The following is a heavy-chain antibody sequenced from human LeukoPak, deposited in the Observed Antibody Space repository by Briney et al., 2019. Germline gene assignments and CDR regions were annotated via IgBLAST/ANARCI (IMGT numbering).Heavy chain of an antibody. J-gene: IGHJ4*02. CDR3: AKWGCSGSDCYPFAY. D-gene: IGHD2-15*01. CDR1: GFTFRKHG. CDR2: ISPSGVIT. V-gene: IGHV3-23*01. Sequence: GGSLRLSCAASGFTFRKHGMNWVRQAPGKGREWVSGISPSGVITYYADSVKGRFTISRDNSKNTLYLQMNSLRAEDTAVYYCAKWGCSGSDCYPFAYWGQGTLVTVSS.